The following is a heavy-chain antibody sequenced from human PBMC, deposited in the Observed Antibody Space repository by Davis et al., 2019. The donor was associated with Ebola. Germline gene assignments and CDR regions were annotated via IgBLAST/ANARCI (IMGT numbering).Heavy chain of an antibody. CDR1: GFTFSSYS. J-gene: IGHJ4*02. Sequence: LGGSLRLSCAASGFTFSSYSMNWVRQAPGKGLEWVSSISSSSSYIYYADSVKGRFTISRDNSKNTLYLQMNSLRAEDTAVYYCAKTGILWFGELLYREAYYFDYWGQGTLVTVSS. CDR3: AKTGILWFGELLYREAYYFDY. V-gene: IGHV3-21*04. CDR2: ISSSSSYI. D-gene: IGHD3-10*01.